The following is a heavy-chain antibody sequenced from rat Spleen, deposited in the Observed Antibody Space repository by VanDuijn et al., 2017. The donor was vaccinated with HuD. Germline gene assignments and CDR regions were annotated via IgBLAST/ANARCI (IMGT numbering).Heavy chain of an antibody. V-gene: IGHV5-7*01. D-gene: IGHD1-11*01. CDR3: ARHGGLRNWFAY. CDR2: IRYDGNNT. J-gene: IGHJ3*01. CDR1: GFSFSDFD. Sequence: EVQLVESGGGLVQPGRSLKLSCAASGFSFSDFDMAWVRQAPKKGLEWVAAIRYDGNNTYYRDSVKGRFTVSRDDAKNTQFLQMDSLRSEDTATYYCARHGGLRNWFAYWGRGALVTVSS.